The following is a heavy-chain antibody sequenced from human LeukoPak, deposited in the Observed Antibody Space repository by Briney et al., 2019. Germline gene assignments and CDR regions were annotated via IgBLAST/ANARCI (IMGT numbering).Heavy chain of an antibody. CDR1: GGSISSYY. J-gene: IGHJ4*02. V-gene: IGHV4-59*01. Sequence: SETLSLTCTVSGGSISSYYWSWIRQPPGKGLEWIGYIYYSGSTNYNPSLKSRVTISVDTSKNQFSLKLSSVTAADTAVYYCATYRRGSFDYWGQGTLVTVSS. D-gene: IGHD3-16*01. CDR3: ATYRRGSFDY. CDR2: IYYSGST.